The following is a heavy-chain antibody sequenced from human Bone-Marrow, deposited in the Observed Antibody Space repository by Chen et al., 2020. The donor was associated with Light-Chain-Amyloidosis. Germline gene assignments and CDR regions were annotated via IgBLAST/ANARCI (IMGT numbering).Heavy chain of an antibody. CDR3: ATTDFDY. CDR2: ILYDGSTK. Sequence: QVRLVQSGGRIVHPGRSLRLSCAASRSTLSGYTMHWVRQAPGRGLQWVAVILYDGSTKYYTDSVKGRFTVSRDRSTLYLQMDSLRAEDTAIYYCATTDFDYWGQGTLVTVSS. CDR1: RSTLSGYT. V-gene: IGHV3-30*04. J-gene: IGHJ4*02.